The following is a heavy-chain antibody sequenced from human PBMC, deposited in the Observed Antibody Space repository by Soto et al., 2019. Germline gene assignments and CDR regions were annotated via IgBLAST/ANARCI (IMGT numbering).Heavy chain of an antibody. CDR2: ISLYSDGT. Sequence: QVQLVQSGGEVKRPGASVKVSCKTSGYTFSNYVITWVRQAPGQHLEWLGWISLYSDGTNYAQKFQGRVSMTTDTSTTTAYMELRSLRSDDTAVYYFARVVPGAEAWFGPWGQGTLVTVSS. CDR3: ARVVPGAEAWFGP. CDR1: GYTFSNYV. J-gene: IGHJ5*02. D-gene: IGHD2-2*01. V-gene: IGHV1-18*01.